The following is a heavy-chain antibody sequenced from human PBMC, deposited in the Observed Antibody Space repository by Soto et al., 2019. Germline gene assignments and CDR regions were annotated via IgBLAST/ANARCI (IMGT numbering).Heavy chain of an antibody. Sequence: ASVKVSCKASGYTFTSYAMHWVRQAPGQRLEWMGIINASSGSTSYAQKFQGWVTMTRDTSASTVYMELSSLKSDDMAVYYCAREGAATANYGMDVWGQGTTVTVSS. D-gene: IGHD2-15*01. CDR2: INASSGST. J-gene: IGHJ6*02. V-gene: IGHV1-46*01. CDR1: GYTFTSYA. CDR3: AREGAATANYGMDV.